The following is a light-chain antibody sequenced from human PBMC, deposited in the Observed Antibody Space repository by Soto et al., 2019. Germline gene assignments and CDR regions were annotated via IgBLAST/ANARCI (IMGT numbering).Light chain of an antibody. V-gene: IGKV3-11*01. Sequence: EIVLTQSPATLSLSPGERATLSCRASQSVSSYLAWYQQKTGQAPRLLIYDASNRATGIPARFSGSGSGTDFILTISSLEPEDFAVYYCQQRSNWSGTFGQGTKLEIK. CDR3: QQRSNWSGT. CDR1: QSVSSY. J-gene: IGKJ2*01. CDR2: DAS.